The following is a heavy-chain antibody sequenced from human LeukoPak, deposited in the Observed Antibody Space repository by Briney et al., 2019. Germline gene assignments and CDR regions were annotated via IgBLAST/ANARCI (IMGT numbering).Heavy chain of an antibody. V-gene: IGHV1-18*01. CDR3: AREYKGNNWNGDYYYYGMDV. J-gene: IGHJ6*02. D-gene: IGHD1-1*01. CDR1: GYTFTSYG. Sequence: GASVKVSCKASGYTFTSYGISWVRQAPGQGLEWMGWISAYNGNTNYAQKLQGGVTMTTDTSTSTAYMELRSLRSEDTAVYYCAREYKGNNWNGDYYYYGMDVWGQGTTVTVSS. CDR2: ISAYNGNT.